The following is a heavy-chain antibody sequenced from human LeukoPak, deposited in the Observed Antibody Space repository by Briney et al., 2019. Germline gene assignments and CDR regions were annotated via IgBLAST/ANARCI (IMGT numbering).Heavy chain of an antibody. CDR3: ARYSTVTVYYFDY. Sequence: ASVKVSCKASGYTFTGYYMHWVRQAPGQGLEWMGRINPNSGGTNYAQKFQGRVTMTRDTSISTAYMELSRLRSDDTAVYYCARYSTVTVYYFDYWGQGTLVTVSS. V-gene: IGHV1-2*06. D-gene: IGHD4-17*01. J-gene: IGHJ4*02. CDR2: INPNSGGT. CDR1: GYTFTGYY.